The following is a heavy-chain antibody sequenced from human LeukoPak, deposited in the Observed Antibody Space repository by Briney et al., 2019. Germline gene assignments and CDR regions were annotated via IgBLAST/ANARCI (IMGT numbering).Heavy chain of an antibody. CDR1: GYTFISYD. V-gene: IGHV1-8*01. CDR2: VNPNSGDT. CDR3: VRSLRNSYIDY. J-gene: IGHJ4*02. Sequence: GASVKVSCKASGYTFISYDINWVRQATGQGLEWLGWVNPNSGDTGYAQKFQGRVTMTRNTSIGTAYVELSSLTSEDTAVYYCVRSLRNSYIDYWGQGTLVAASS. D-gene: IGHD3-16*01.